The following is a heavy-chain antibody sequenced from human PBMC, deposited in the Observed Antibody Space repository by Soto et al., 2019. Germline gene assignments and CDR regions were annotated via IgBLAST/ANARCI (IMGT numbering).Heavy chain of an antibody. D-gene: IGHD3-16*01. Sequence: VQLVESGGTLVQPGGSLRLSCAASGLTVSSNYMTWVRQAPGKGLEWVSVIYSGGSTYYADSVKGRFTISRDNSDNTLYPQVNCLRSAATAVYYCASEAYGQGWYFSLWGRGTLVTVSS. CDR3: ASEAYGQGWYFSL. V-gene: IGHV3-66*01. J-gene: IGHJ2*01. CDR1: GLTVSSNY. CDR2: IYSGGST.